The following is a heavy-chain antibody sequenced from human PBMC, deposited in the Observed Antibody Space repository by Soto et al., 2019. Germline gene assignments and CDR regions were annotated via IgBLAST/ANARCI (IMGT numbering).Heavy chain of an antibody. J-gene: IGHJ4*02. V-gene: IGHV1-18*01. CDR3: ARESYPTVTSRRSFDY. Sequence: GASVKVSCKASGYTFTSYGISWVRQAPGQGLEWMGWISAYNGNTNYAQKLQGRVTMTTDTSTSTAYMELRSLRSDDTAVYYCARESYPTVTSRRSFDYWGQGTLVTVSS. D-gene: IGHD4-17*01. CDR1: GYTFTSYG. CDR2: ISAYNGNT.